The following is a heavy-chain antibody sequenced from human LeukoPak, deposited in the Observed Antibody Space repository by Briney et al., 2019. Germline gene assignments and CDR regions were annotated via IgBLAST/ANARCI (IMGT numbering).Heavy chain of an antibody. CDR3: ARGDYGDYVWYFDL. D-gene: IGHD4-17*01. CDR2: IYYSGST. V-gene: IGHV4-59*01. Sequence: PSETLSLTCTVSGGSISSYYWSWIRQPPGKGLGWIGYIYYSGSTNYNPSLKSRVTISVDTSKNQFSLKLSSVTAADTAVYYCARGDYGDYVWYFDLWGRGTLVTVSS. CDR1: GGSISSYY. J-gene: IGHJ2*01.